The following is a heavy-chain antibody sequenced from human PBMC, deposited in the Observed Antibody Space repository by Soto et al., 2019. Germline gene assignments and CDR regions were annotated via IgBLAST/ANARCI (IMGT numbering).Heavy chain of an antibody. Sequence: GGSLRLSCTASGFTFGDYAMSWFRQAPGKGLEWVGFIRSKAYGGTTEYAASVKGRFTISRDDSKSIAYLQMNSLKTEDTAVYYCTRAPSGILEWLFPIPDYWGQGTLVTVSS. V-gene: IGHV3-49*03. CDR2: IRSKAYGGTT. CDR1: GFTFGDYA. CDR3: TRAPSGILEWLFPIPDY. J-gene: IGHJ4*02. D-gene: IGHD3-3*01.